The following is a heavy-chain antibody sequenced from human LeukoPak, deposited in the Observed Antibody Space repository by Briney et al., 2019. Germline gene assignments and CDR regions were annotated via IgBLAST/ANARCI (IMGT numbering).Heavy chain of an antibody. D-gene: IGHD3-22*01. V-gene: IGHV1-18*01. CDR2: ISAYNGNT. J-gene: IGHJ4*02. Sequence: ASVTVSCTASGYTFTSYGISWVRQAPGQGLEWVGWISAYNGNTNYAQKLQGRVTMTTDTSTSTVYMELRSLRSDDTAVYYCARDYYDSSGYLHWGQGTLVTVSS. CDR1: GYTFTSYG. CDR3: ARDYYDSSGYLH.